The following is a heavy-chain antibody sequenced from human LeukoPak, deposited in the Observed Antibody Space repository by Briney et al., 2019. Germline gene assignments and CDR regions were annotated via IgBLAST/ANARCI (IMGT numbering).Heavy chain of an antibody. Sequence: ASVKVSCKASGGAFSSYAISWVRQAPGQGLEWMGGIIPIFGTANYAQKFQGRVTITADESTSTAYMELSSLRSDDTAVYYCARWRWLANFDYWGQGTLVTVSS. CDR3: ARWRWLANFDY. V-gene: IGHV1-69*13. D-gene: IGHD6-19*01. CDR2: IIPIFGTA. CDR1: GGAFSSYA. J-gene: IGHJ4*02.